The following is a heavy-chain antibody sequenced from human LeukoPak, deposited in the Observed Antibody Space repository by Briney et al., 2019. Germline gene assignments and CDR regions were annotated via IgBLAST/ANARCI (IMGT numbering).Heavy chain of an antibody. CDR1: GYIFTGYY. CDR2: INPNSGGT. V-gene: IGHV1-2*02. D-gene: IGHD2-2*02. J-gene: IGHJ4*02. Sequence: ASVKVSCKASGYIFTGYYMHWVRQAPGQGLEWMGWINPNSGGTNYAQKFQGRVTMTRDTSISTAYMELSRLRSDDTAVYYCARGLGYCSSTSCYSFLDDYWGQGTLVTVSS. CDR3: ARGLGYCSSTSCYSFLDDY.